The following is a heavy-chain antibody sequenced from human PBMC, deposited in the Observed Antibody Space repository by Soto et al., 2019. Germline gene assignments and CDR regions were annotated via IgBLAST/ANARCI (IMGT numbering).Heavy chain of an antibody. V-gene: IGHV3-48*01. J-gene: IGHJ4*02. Sequence: EVQLVESGGGLVQPGGSLRLSCAASGFTFSSYSMNWVRQAPGKGLEWVSYISSSCSTIYYADSVKGRFTISRDNAKNSLYLQMNSLRAEDTAVYYCARGPYCSSTSCYFPYYFDYWGQGTLVTVSS. CDR3: ARGPYCSSTSCYFPYYFDY. CDR2: ISSSCSTI. CDR1: GFTFSSYS. D-gene: IGHD2-2*01.